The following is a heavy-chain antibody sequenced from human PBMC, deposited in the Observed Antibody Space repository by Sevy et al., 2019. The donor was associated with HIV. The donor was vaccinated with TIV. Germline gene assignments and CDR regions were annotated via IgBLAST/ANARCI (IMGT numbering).Heavy chain of an antibody. Sequence: GGSLSLSCVTSGFTFSSYAMNWVRQAPGKGLEWVSGISANGGSAYYVDSVKGRFTISRDNSKNTLYLQMNSLRAEDTAIYYCAKDGIVVTSVFDIWGQGTMVTVSS. CDR2: ISANGGSA. CDR3: AKDGIVVTSVFDI. D-gene: IGHD2-15*01. V-gene: IGHV3-23*01. CDR1: GFTFSSYA. J-gene: IGHJ3*02.